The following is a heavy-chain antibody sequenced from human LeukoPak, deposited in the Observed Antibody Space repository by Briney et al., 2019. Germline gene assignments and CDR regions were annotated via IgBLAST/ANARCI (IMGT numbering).Heavy chain of an antibody. D-gene: IGHD6-6*01. CDR1: GFTFSSYG. Sequence: PGGSLRLSCAASGFTFSSYGMHWVRQAPGKGLEWVANIKQDGSEKYYVDSVKGRFTISRDNAKNSLYLQMNSLRAEDTAVYYCARARYSSPLTIDYWGQGTLVTVSS. CDR3: ARARYSSPLTIDY. J-gene: IGHJ4*02. CDR2: IKQDGSEK. V-gene: IGHV3-7*01.